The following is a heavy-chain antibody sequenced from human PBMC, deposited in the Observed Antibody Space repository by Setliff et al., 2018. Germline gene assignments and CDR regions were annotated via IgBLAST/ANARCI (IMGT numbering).Heavy chain of an antibody. CDR2: IIPMFGTP. V-gene: IGHV1-69*05. D-gene: IGHD1-26*01. CDR1: GDSFNNYA. Sequence: GASVKVSCKASGDSFNNYAISWVRQAPGQGLEWMGGIIPMFGTPAYAQKFQDRVTITTVGSTSTAYMELSSLRSEDTAVYYCARDREGIIVGVPSVWGQGTLVTVSS. CDR3: ARDREGIIVGVPSV. J-gene: IGHJ4*02.